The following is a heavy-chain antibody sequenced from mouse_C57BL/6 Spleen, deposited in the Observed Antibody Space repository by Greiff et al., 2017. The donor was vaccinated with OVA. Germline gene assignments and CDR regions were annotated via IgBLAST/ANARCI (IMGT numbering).Heavy chain of an antibody. CDR3: ARAGTDAMDY. CDR1: GYTFTDYN. Sequence: EVQLVESGPELVKPGASVKIPCKASGYTFTDYNMDWVKQSHGKSLEWIGDIIPNNGGTIYNQKFKGKATLTVDKSSSTAYMELRSLTSEDTAVYYCARAGTDAMDYWGQGTSVTVSS. D-gene: IGHD3-3*01. J-gene: IGHJ4*01. CDR2: IIPNNGGT. V-gene: IGHV1-18*01.